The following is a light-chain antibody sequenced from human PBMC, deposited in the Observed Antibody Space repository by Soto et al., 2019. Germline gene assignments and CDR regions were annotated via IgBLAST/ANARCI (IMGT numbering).Light chain of an antibody. CDR3: QQRKHWPPIT. J-gene: IGKJ5*01. CDR2: GAS. V-gene: IGKV3-11*01. Sequence: EVVLTQSPDTLSLSPGQRGTLSCRASQSVGNSLAWYQERPGQAPRLLIYGASSRATGIPDRFSGSGSGTDFTLTISRLEAEDSAVYYCQQRKHWPPITFGQGTRLEIK. CDR1: QSVGNS.